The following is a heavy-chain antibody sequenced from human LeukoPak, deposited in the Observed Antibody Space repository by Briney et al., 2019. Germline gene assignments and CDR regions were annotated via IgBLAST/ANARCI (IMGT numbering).Heavy chain of an antibody. Sequence: PSETLSLTCTVSGGSISSYYWSWIRQSPGKGLEWIGNIYYSGSTNYNPSLKSRVTISVDMSKNQFSLKLSSVIAADTAVYYCARGADLNAFDIWGQGTMVTVSS. CDR2: IYYSGST. CDR1: GGSISSYY. CDR3: ARGADLNAFDI. V-gene: IGHV4-59*01. J-gene: IGHJ3*02. D-gene: IGHD6-13*01.